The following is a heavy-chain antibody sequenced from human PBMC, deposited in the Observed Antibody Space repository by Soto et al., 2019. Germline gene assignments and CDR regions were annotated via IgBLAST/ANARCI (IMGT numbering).Heavy chain of an antibody. CDR3: ANRMTGTTDDAFDI. J-gene: IGHJ3*02. CDR1: GLSLSNRGMG. V-gene: IGHV2-5*02. D-gene: IGHD1-20*01. CDR2: IYWDDNK. Sequence: QITLKESGPTLVKPTQTLTLTCTFSGLSLSNRGMGVGWIRQPPGKALEWLALIYWDDNKRYSPSLKSRLTIAKDTSKNQVVLTMTNMDPVDTSTYYCANRMTGTTDDAFDIWGQGTMVTVSS.